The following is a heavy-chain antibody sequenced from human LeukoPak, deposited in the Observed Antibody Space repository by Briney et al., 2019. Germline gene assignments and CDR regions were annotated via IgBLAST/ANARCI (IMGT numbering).Heavy chain of an antibody. CDR1: GYTFTGYY. CDR2: INPNSGGT. J-gene: IGHJ6*02. Sequence: ASVKVSCKASGYTFTGYYMHWVRQAPGQGLEWMGWINPNSGGTNYAQKFQGRVTMTRDTSISTAYMELSRLRSDDTAVYYCARDHLRVPAAMLDGNGMDVWGQGTTVTVSS. CDR3: ARDHLRVPAAMLDGNGMDV. V-gene: IGHV1-2*02. D-gene: IGHD2-2*01.